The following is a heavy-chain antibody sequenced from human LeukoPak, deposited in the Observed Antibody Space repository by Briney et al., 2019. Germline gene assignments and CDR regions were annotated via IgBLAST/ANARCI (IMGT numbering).Heavy chain of an antibody. D-gene: IGHD3-22*01. V-gene: IGHV4-34*01. CDR1: GGSFSGYY. CDR3: ARGSPNYYDSSGYGDY. CDR2: INHSGST. Sequence: SETLSLTCAVYGGSFSGYYWSWIRQPPGKGLEWIGEINHSGSTNYNPSLKSRVTISVDTSKNQSSLKLSSVTAADTAVYYCARGSPNYYDSSGYGDYWGQGTLVTVSS. J-gene: IGHJ4*02.